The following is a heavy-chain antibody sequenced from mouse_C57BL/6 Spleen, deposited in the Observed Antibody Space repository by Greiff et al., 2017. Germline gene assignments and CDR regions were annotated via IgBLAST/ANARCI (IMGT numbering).Heavy chain of an antibody. V-gene: IGHV1-80*01. J-gene: IGHJ1*03. D-gene: IGHD1-1*01. CDR2: IYPGDGDT. CDR1: GYAFSSYW. Sequence: QVQLQQSGAELVKPGASVKISCKASGYAFSSYWMNWVKQRPGKGLEWIGQIYPGDGDTNYNGKFKGKATLTADKSSSTAYMQLSSLTSEDSAVYFCERPPLYGSSYWYFDVWGTGTTVTVSS. CDR3: ERPPLYGSSYWYFDV.